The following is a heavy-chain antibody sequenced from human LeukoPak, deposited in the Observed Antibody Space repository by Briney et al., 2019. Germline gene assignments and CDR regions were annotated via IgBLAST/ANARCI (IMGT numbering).Heavy chain of an antibody. Sequence: ASVKVSCKASGYTFTDYYMHWVRQAPGQGLEWMGWISPNRGGTNYAQKFQGRVTMTRDTSISTAYMDLSSLRSDDTAVYYCARAGPRGGAVAGTGYFQHWGQGTLVTLSS. CDR2: ISPNRGGT. D-gene: IGHD6-19*01. V-gene: IGHV1-2*02. CDR3: ARAGPRGGAVAGTGYFQH. CDR1: GYTFTDYY. J-gene: IGHJ1*01.